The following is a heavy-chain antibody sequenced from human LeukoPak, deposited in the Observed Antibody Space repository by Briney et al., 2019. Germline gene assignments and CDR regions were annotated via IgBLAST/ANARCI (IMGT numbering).Heavy chain of an antibody. CDR3: SWDHTGKEDI. Sequence: GGSLRLSCAASGFTFSSYWMSWVRQAPGKGLEWVANIKQDGSEKYYVDSVKGRFTISRDNAKNTLYLQMNSLRADDTAVYYCSWDHTGKEDIWGQGTMVTVSS. V-gene: IGHV3-7*01. CDR2: IKQDGSEK. J-gene: IGHJ3*02. D-gene: IGHD2-8*02. CDR1: GFTFSSYW.